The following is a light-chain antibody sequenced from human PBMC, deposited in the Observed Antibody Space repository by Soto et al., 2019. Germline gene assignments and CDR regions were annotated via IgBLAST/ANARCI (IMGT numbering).Light chain of an antibody. Sequence: DTQMTQSPSTLSASVGDRATITCRASQSITTYLNWYQQKPGHAPNLLIYAASNLKSGVPSRFCGSGSGTDFTLTINSLQPEDFATYYCQQNETVPWTFGRGTKVENK. CDR2: AAS. CDR3: QQNETVPWT. J-gene: IGKJ1*01. V-gene: IGKV1-39*01. CDR1: QSITTY.